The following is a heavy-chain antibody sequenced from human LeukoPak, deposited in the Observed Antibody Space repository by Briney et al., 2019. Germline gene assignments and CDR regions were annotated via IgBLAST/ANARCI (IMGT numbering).Heavy chain of an antibody. CDR1: AFNFTAYW. CDR2: INSDGTTS. V-gene: IGHV3-74*01. CDR3: AVSNGGYGP. Sequence: GGSLRLSCASSAFNFTAYWMHWVRQAPRQGLLWVARINSDGTTSNYADSVKGRFTISRDNAKNTLFLQMNSLRAEDTAVYFCAVSNGGYGPWGQGALVTVSS. J-gene: IGHJ5*02. D-gene: IGHD5-12*01.